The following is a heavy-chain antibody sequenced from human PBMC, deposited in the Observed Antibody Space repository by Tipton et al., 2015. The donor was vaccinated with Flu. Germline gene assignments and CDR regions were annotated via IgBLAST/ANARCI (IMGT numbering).Heavy chain of an antibody. V-gene: IGHV4-61*02. D-gene: IGHD6-13*01. CDR2: IYTSGYT. J-gene: IGHJ4*02. Sequence: TLSLTCTVSGGSFTSGSYYWSWIRQPAGKGLEWIGRIYTSGYTRYNPSLESRISISVDTSKNQFSLKLSSVTAADTAVYYCARALISADGDLHFDFWGQGTLVTVSS. CDR3: ARALISADGDLHFDF. CDR1: GGSFTSGSYY.